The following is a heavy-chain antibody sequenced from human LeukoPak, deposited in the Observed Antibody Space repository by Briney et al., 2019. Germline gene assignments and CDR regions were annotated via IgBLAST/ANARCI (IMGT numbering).Heavy chain of an antibody. Sequence: SGTLSLTCAVSGGSISSSNWWSWVRQPPGKGLEWIGEIYHSGSTNYNPSLKSRVTISVDTSKNQFSLKLGSVTAADTAVYYCARNPDQYYYYYYMDVWGKGTTVTVSS. CDR1: GGSISSSNW. CDR3: ARNPDQYYYYYYMDV. J-gene: IGHJ6*03. V-gene: IGHV4-4*02. D-gene: IGHD1-14*01. CDR2: IYHSGST.